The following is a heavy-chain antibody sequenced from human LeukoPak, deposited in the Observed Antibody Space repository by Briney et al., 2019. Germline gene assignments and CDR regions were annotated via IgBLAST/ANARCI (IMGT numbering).Heavy chain of an antibody. Sequence: PGGSLRLSCAASGFTFSSYAMSRVRQAPGKGLEWVSAISGSGGSTYYADSVKGRFTISRDNSKNTLYLQMNSLRAEDTAVYYCAKVYGSGSYQDYWGQGTLVTVSS. D-gene: IGHD3-10*01. CDR2: ISGSGGST. CDR3: AKVYGSGSYQDY. CDR1: GFTFSSYA. V-gene: IGHV3-23*01. J-gene: IGHJ4*02.